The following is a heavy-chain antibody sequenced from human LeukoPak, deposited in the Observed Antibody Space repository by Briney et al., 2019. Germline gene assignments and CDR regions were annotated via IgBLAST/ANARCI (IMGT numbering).Heavy chain of an antibody. V-gene: IGHV1-58*01. J-gene: IGHJ6*02. CDR3: TAEVYRGHVYSYYYGMDV. Sequence: SVKVSCKASGFTFSNSAFQWVRQARGQRLEWIGWIDVGSDSTKYAQKFQERVSITRDMSTSTAYMELSSLRSEDTAVYYCTAEVYRGHVYSYYYGMDVWGQGTTVTVSS. CDR1: GFTFSNSA. D-gene: IGHD5-12*01. CDR2: IDVGSDST.